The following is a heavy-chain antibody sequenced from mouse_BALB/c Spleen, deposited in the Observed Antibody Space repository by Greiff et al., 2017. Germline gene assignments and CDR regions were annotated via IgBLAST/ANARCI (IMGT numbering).Heavy chain of an antibody. CDR2: ISSGGSYT. V-gene: IGHV5-6*01. J-gene: IGHJ1*01. CDR3: ARQGGLLRYFDV. Sequence: EVQRVESGGDLVKPGGSLKLSCAASGFTFSSYGMSWVRQTPDKRLEWVATISSGGSYTYYTDSVKGRFTISRDNAKNTLYLQMSSLKSEDTAMYYCARQGGLLRYFDVWGAGTTVTVSA. CDR1: GFTFSSYG. D-gene: IGHD2-3*01.